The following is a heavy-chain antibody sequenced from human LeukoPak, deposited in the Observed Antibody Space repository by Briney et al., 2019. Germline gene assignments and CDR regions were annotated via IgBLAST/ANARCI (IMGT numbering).Heavy chain of an antibody. D-gene: IGHD4-17*01. Sequence: PGGSLTLSCVASGFTFSNYWMSWVRQAPGKGLEWVANIKQDGSEKYYVDSVKGRFTISRDNAKNSLYLQMNSLRAEDTAVYYCASYPTGLNGDWWYFDLWGRGTLVTVSS. J-gene: IGHJ2*01. CDR2: IKQDGSEK. CDR1: GFTFSNYW. V-gene: IGHV3-7*01. CDR3: ASYPTGLNGDWWYFDL.